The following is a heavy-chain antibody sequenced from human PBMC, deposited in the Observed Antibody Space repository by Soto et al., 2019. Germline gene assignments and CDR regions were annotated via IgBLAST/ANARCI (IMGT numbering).Heavy chain of an antibody. J-gene: IGHJ4*02. Sequence: TLSLTCTVSGDSISSDGYHWSWIRQSPGKGLEWIGYIYNGGRTFYRPSLESRINMSLDATKNSYSLRLTSVAAADTAVYYCARAPVGMDSINFFDHWGQGILVTVSS. CDR3: ARAPVGMDSINFFDH. CDR2: IYNGGRT. D-gene: IGHD2-8*01. V-gene: IGHV4-30-4*01. CDR1: GDSISSDGYH.